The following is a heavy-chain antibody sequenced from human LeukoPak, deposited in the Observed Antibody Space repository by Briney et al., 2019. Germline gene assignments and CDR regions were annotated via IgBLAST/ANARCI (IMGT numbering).Heavy chain of an antibody. Sequence: GASVKVSCEASGYTFTSYGISWVRQAPGQGLEWMGWISAYNGNTNYAQKLQGRVTMTTDTSTSTAYMELRSLRSDDTAVYYCARDGLGHYYDSSGYYSYWGQGTLVTVSS. CDR1: GYTFTSYG. CDR2: ISAYNGNT. D-gene: IGHD3-22*01. CDR3: ARDGLGHYYDSSGYYSY. J-gene: IGHJ4*02. V-gene: IGHV1-18*01.